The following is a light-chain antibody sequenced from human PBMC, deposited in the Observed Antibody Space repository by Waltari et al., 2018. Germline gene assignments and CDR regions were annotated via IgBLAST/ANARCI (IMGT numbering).Light chain of an antibody. V-gene: IGKV3-11*01. CDR2: DSS. CDR3: QQCSHWPRT. CDR1: QSVYNY. Sequence: IVLTQSPATLSLSPGERATLSCRASQSVYNYLAWYQQKPGQAPRLLIYDSSNRATGIPARFSGSGSGTDFTLTISSLEPEDFAVYYCQQCSHWPRTFGPGTKVDIK. J-gene: IGKJ3*01.